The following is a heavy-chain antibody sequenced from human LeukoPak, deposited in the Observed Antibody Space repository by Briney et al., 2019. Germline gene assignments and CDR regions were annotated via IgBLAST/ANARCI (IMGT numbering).Heavy chain of an antibody. D-gene: IGHD3-3*01. Sequence: ESGPTLVKPTQTLRLTCAFSGFSLSTSGVGVGWNRQPPGKALEWLALIYWDDDKRYSPSLKSRLTITKDTSKNQVVLTMTNMDPVDTATYYCAHRYDFWSGSYFDYWGQGTLVTVSS. V-gene: IGHV2-5*02. CDR1: GFSLSTSGVG. J-gene: IGHJ4*02. CDR2: IYWDDDK. CDR3: AHRYDFWSGSYFDY.